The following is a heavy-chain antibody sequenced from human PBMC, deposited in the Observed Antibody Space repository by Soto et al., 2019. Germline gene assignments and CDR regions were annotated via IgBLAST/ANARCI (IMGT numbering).Heavy chain of an antibody. Sequence: LGESLKISCKGSGYSFTSYWIGWVRQMPGKGLEWMGIIYPGDSDTRYSPSFQGQVTISAGKSISTAYLQWSSLKASDTAMYYCARLRFGELLPTNWFDPWGQGTLVTVSS. V-gene: IGHV5-51*01. CDR3: ARLRFGELLPTNWFDP. CDR2: IYPGDSDT. D-gene: IGHD3-10*01. J-gene: IGHJ5*02. CDR1: GYSFTSYW.